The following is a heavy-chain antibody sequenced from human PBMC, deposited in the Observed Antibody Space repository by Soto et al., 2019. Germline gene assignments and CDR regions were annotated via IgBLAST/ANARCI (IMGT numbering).Heavy chain of an antibody. Sequence: QLQLQESGSGLVKPSQTLSLTCAVSGGSISSGGYSWSWIRQPPGKGLEWIGYIYHSGSTYYNPSLKSRVTISVDRSKNQFSLKLSSVTAADTAVYYCARVEEGGTTWYFDLWGRGTLFTVSS. CDR1: GGSISSGGYS. CDR3: ARVEEGGTTWYFDL. CDR2: IYHSGST. J-gene: IGHJ2*01. D-gene: IGHD1-1*01. V-gene: IGHV4-30-2*01.